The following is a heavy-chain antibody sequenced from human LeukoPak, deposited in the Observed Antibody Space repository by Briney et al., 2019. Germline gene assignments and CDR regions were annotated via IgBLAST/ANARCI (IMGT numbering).Heavy chain of an antibody. Sequence: GGSLRLSCVASGFTVSDYWMHWVRQAPGKGLVWVAVISDDGSTEYYADSVKGRFTISRDNSKNTLYLQMSSLRAEDTAVYYCAKEGASGSPYCFDYWGQGTLVTVSS. D-gene: IGHD1-26*01. CDR3: AKEGASGSPYCFDY. J-gene: IGHJ4*02. V-gene: IGHV3-30*18. CDR2: ISDDGSTE. CDR1: GFTVSDYW.